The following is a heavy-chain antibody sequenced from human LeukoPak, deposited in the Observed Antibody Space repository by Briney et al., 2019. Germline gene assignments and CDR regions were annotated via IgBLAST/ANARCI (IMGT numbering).Heavy chain of an antibody. D-gene: IGHD3-10*01. CDR2: ISSSGSTI. J-gene: IGHJ4*02. Sequence: GGSLRLSCAASGFTFSSYKMNWVRQAPGKGLEWVSYISSSGSTIYYADSVKGRFTISRDNAKNSLYLQMNSLRAEDTAVYYCAREKMVRGVIRALDYWGQGTLVTVSS. CDR3: AREKMVRGVIRALDY. V-gene: IGHV3-48*03. CDR1: GFTFSSYK.